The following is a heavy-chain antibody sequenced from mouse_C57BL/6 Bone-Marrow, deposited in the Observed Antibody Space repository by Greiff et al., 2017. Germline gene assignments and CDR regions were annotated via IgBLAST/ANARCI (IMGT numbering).Heavy chain of an antibody. CDR3: TTAWFAY. J-gene: IGHJ3*01. Sequence: VQLQQSGAELVRPGASVKLSCTASGFNIKDDYMHWVKQRPEQGLEWIGWIDPENGDTEDASKFQGKATITADTSSNTAYLQLSSLTSEDTAVYYCTTAWFAYWGQGTLVTVSA. V-gene: IGHV14-4*01. CDR2: IDPENGDT. CDR1: GFNIKDDY.